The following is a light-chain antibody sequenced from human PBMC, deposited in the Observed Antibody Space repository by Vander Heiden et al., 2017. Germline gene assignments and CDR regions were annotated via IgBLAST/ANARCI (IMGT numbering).Light chain of an antibody. J-gene: IGLJ3*02. CDR3: QTWGIGIQV. Sequence: QPVLTQSPSASASLGASVKLTCTLSSGHSFYAIAWHQQQPEKGPRYLMKINSDGRHSKGDGIPDRFSGSSSGAERYLTISSLQSDEADYYCQTWGIGIQVFGGGTKLTVL. V-gene: IGLV4-69*01. CDR1: SGHSFYA. CDR2: INSDGRH.